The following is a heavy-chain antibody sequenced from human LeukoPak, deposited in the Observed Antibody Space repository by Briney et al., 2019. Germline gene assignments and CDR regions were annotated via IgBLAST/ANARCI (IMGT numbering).Heavy chain of an antibody. CDR1: GGSFSGYY. CDR3: ARGRGIVDY. J-gene: IGHJ4*02. V-gene: IGHV4-34*01. CDR2: INHSGST. Sequence: SETLSLTCAVYGGSFSGYYWSWIRQPPGKGLEWIGEINHSGSTNYNPSLKSRVTISVDTSKNQFSLKLSSVTAADTAAYYCARGRGIVDYWGQGTLVTVSS. D-gene: IGHD2-15*01.